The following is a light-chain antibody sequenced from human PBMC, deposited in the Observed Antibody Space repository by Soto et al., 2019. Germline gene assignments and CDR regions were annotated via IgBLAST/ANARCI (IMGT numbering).Light chain of an antibody. CDR1: SDIGNYNL. CDR3: ASYAGSRTYV. V-gene: IGLV2-23*02. CDR2: EVT. Sequence: QSAVTQPASVSGSPGQSVTISCSGSDIGNYNLVSWYQHLPGRAPKLLIFEVTMRPSGISDRFSGSKSVSTASLTISGLQAEDEGDYYCASYAGSRTYVFGSGTKLTVL. J-gene: IGLJ1*01.